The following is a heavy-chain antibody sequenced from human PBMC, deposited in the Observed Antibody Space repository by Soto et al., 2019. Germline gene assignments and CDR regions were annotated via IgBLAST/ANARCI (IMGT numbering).Heavy chain of an antibody. CDR2: TRNKANSYTT. J-gene: IGHJ4*02. D-gene: IGHD3-10*01. Sequence: EVQLVESGGGLVQPGGSLRLSCAASGFTLSDHYMDWVRQAPGKGLEWVGRTRNKANSYTTEYAASVKGRFIVSSDDSMNSLYLQMNSLKIEDTAMYYCVRTSHYGSGTWNFDYWGQGTLVTVSS. CDR1: GFTLSDHY. V-gene: IGHV3-72*01. CDR3: VRTSHYGSGTWNFDY.